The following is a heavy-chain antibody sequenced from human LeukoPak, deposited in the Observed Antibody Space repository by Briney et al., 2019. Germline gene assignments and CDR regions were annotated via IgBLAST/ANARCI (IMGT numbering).Heavy chain of an antibody. V-gene: IGHV4-39*07. D-gene: IGHD3-3*01. CDR2: INHSGST. Sequence: SETLSLTCTVSGGSISSGDYYWSWIRQPPGKGLEWIGEINHSGSTNYNPSLKSRVTISVDTSKNQFSLKLSSVTAADTAVYYCARFRRGAHYYDFWSGYNGNYYYGMDVWGQGTTVTVSS. J-gene: IGHJ6*02. CDR3: ARFRRGAHYYDFWSGYNGNYYYGMDV. CDR1: GGSISSGDYY.